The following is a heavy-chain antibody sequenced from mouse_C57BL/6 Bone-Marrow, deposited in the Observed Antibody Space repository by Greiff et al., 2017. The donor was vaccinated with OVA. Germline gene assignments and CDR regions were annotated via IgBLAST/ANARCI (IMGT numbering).Heavy chain of an antibody. Sequence: EVQLVESGGDLVKPGGSLKLSCAASGFTFSSYGMSWVRQTPDTRLEWVATISSGGSYTYYPDSVKGRFTISRDNAKNTLYLQMSSLKSEDTAMYYCARHGRLRLDFDVWGTGTTVTVSS. V-gene: IGHV5-6*01. CDR2: ISSGGSYT. D-gene: IGHD2-4*01. CDR1: GFTFSSYG. J-gene: IGHJ1*03. CDR3: ARHGRLRLDFDV.